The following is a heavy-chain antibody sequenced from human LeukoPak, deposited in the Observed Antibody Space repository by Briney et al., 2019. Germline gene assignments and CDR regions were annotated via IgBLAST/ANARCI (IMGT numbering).Heavy chain of an antibody. CDR3: AREWELLPWD. V-gene: IGHV3-74*01. CDR2: INTDGSSI. J-gene: IGHJ4*02. CDR1: GFTFSSYR. Sequence: GGSLRLSCAASGFTFSSYRMYWVRQAPGKVLVWVSRINTDGSSIRYADSVKGRFTISRDNAKNTLYLQMNSLRGEDTAVYYCAREWELLPWDWGQGTLVTVSS. D-gene: IGHD3-10*01.